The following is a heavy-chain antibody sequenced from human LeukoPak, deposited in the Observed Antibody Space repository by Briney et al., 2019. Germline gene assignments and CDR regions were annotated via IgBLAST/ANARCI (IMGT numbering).Heavy chain of an antibody. Sequence: ASVKVSCKASGYTFTSYGISWVRQAPGQGLEWMGWISAYNGNTNYAQKLQGRVTMTTDTSTSTAYMELRSLRSEDTAVYYCAREATVTAYAGGAFDYWGQGTLVTVSS. CDR2: ISAYNGNT. CDR3: AREATVTAYAGGAFDY. CDR1: GYTFTSYG. D-gene: IGHD4-17*01. J-gene: IGHJ4*02. V-gene: IGHV1-18*01.